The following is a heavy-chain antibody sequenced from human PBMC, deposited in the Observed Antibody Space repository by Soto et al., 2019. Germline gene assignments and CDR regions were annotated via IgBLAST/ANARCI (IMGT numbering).Heavy chain of an antibody. CDR2: IIPIFGTA. J-gene: IGHJ6*02. D-gene: IGHD6-25*01. CDR3: AQSGGVDYYYYGMDV. Sequence: ASVKVSCKASGGTFSCYALSWVRQAPGQGLEWMGGIIPIFGTANYAQKFQGRVTITADESTSTAYMELSSLRSEDTAVYYCAQSGGVDYYYYGMDVWGQGTTVTVSS. CDR1: GGTFSCYA. V-gene: IGHV1-69*13.